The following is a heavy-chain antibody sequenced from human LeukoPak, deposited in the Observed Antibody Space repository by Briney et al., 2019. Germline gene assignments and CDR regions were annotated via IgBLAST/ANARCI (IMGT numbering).Heavy chain of an antibody. D-gene: IGHD3-22*01. CDR3: ARDKSFYYESSAYNAFDS. CDR1: GYTFTGHY. CDR2: INPNSGGT. J-gene: IGHJ4*02. V-gene: IGHV1-2*02. Sequence: ASVKVSCKASGYTFTGHYIHWVRQAPGQGLEWMGWINPNSGGTNYAQKFQGRVTMTRDTSISTAYMELSRLRSDDTAVYYCARDKSFYYESSAYNAFDSWGQGTLVTVSS.